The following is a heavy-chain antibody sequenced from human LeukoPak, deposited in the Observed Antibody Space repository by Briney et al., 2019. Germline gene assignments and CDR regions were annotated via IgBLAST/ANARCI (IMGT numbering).Heavy chain of an antibody. D-gene: IGHD6-19*01. J-gene: IGHJ4*01. CDR3: ARDGTGSTSGWYSL. Sequence: RGPPRLSCAASGFTFSSHGMHWVRQAPGKGLEWVAVIWYDGSNKYYADSVKGQFTISRDNSKNTLYLQMNSLRAEDTAVYYCARDGTGSTSGWYSLWGQGDLVTVSS. V-gene: IGHV3-33*01. CDR1: GFTFSSHG. CDR2: IWYDGSNK.